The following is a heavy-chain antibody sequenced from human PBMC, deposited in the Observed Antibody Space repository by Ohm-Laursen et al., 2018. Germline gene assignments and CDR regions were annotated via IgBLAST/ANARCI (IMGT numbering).Heavy chain of an antibody. CDR2: IYYSGST. J-gene: IGHJ3*02. CDR3: ARRGHAFDI. CDR1: GGSISGYY. Sequence: TLSLTCPVSGGSISGYYWSWIRQPPGRGLEWVGSIYYSGSTYYNPSLKSRVTISVDTSKNQFSLKLSSVTAADTAVYYCARRGHAFDIWGQGTMVTVSS. V-gene: IGHV4-59*01.